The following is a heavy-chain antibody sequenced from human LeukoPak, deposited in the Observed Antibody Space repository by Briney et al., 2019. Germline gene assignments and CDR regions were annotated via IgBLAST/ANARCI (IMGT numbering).Heavy chain of an antibody. CDR2: ISGGGVTT. CDR1: GFTSIAYA. J-gene: IGHJ6*02. CDR3: ARNQQLGGHSYYYYGMDV. V-gene: IGHV3-23*01. Sequence: GGSLRLSCVGSGFTSIAYALTWARQAPGKGLEWVSGISGGGVTTYYADSVKGRFTISRDNSKNTLYLQMNSLRADDTAIYYCARNQQLGGHSYYYYGMDVWGQGNPGHRLL. D-gene: IGHD3-16*01.